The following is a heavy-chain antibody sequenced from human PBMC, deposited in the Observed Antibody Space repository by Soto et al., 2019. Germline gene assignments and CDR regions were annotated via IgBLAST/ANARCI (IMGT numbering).Heavy chain of an antibody. Sequence: GVSLRLSCLASGFIFSDHGMHWVRQCPGKGLEWIGLISGDGENRVSAPSVRRRFTVSRDNSNTSLFLQLSDVAPEETAIYYCAKDPDSGIYGCAPFDSWGKRTLVPVSP. CDR2: ISGDGENR. CDR3: AKDPDSGIYGCAPFDS. J-gene: IGHJ5*01. V-gene: IGHV3-30*02. D-gene: IGHD2-2*03. CDR1: GFIFSDHG.